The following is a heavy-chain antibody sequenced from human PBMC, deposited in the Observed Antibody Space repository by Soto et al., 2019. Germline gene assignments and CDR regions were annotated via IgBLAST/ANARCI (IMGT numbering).Heavy chain of an antibody. Sequence: GESLKISCRGSGYSFTSYWIGWVRQMPGNGLEWMGIIHPSDSDTRYSPSFQGQVTISADKSISTAYLQWSSLKASDTAMYYCAIHSTGYEDSWGQGTLVTVSS. CDR2: IHPSDSDT. J-gene: IGHJ5*02. CDR3: AIHSTGYEDS. CDR1: GYSFTSYW. D-gene: IGHD5-12*01. V-gene: IGHV5-51*01.